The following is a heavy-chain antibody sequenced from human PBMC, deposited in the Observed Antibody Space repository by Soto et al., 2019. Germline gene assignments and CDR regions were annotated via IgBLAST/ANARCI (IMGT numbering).Heavy chain of an antibody. CDR3: TTDKGSYNAFDI. CDR1: GFTFSNAW. V-gene: IGHV3-15*01. CDR2: IKSKTDGGTT. J-gene: IGHJ3*02. Sequence: GESLKISCAASGFTFSNAWMSWVRQAPGKGLEWVGRIKSKTDGGTTDYAAPVKGRFTISRDDSKNTLYLQMNSLKTEDTAVYYCTTDKGSYNAFDIWGQGTMVTVSS. D-gene: IGHD1-26*01.